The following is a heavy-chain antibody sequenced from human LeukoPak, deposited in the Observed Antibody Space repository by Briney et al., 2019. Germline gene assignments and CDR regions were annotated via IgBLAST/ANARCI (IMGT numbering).Heavy chain of an antibody. Sequence: GGSLRLSCAASGFTFSSYWMSWVRQAPGKGLEWVGRIKSKTDGGTTDYAAPVKGRFTISRDDSKNTLYLQMNSLKTEDTAVYYCTTGPAVVVPAAIDYWGQGTLVTVSS. CDR1: GFTFSSYW. D-gene: IGHD2-2*01. V-gene: IGHV3-15*01. CDR3: TTGPAVVVPAAIDY. J-gene: IGHJ4*02. CDR2: IKSKTDGGTT.